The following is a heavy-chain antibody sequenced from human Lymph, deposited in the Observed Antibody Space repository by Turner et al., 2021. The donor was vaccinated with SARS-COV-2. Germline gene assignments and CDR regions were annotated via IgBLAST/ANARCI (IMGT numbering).Heavy chain of an antibody. J-gene: IGHJ4*02. Sequence: EVQLVESGGGLVQPGGSLRLSCAASGFTFSNAWMSWVRQGPGKGLEWVGRIKSRTDSGTTDYAAPVKGRFTISRDDSKNTLYRQMSSLKAEDTAVYYCTTDPGQLVPYFDYWGQGTLVTVSS. CDR3: TTDPGQLVPYFDY. CDR1: GFTFSNAW. D-gene: IGHD6-6*01. CDR2: IKSRTDSGTT. V-gene: IGHV3-15*01.